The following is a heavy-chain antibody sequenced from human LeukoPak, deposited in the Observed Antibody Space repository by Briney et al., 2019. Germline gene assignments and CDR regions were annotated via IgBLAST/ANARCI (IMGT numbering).Heavy chain of an antibody. D-gene: IGHD3-10*01. CDR2: MNPNSSNT. V-gene: IGHV1-8*01. CDR3: ASLVWFGELAHFDY. CDR1: GYTFTSYD. J-gene: IGHJ4*02. Sequence: ASVKVSCKASGYTFTSYDINRVRQATGQGLEWMGWMNPNSSNTGYAQKFQGRVTMTRNTSISTAYMELSSLRSEDTAVYYCASLVWFGELAHFDYWGQGTLVTVSS.